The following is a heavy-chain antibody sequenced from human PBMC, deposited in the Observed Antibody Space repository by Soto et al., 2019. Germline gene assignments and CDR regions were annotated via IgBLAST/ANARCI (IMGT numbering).Heavy chain of an antibody. CDR2: IYPGDSDT. J-gene: IGHJ6*02. D-gene: IGHD3-9*01. CDR1: GYSFTSYW. Sequence: PEESLKISCKGSGYSFTSYWIGWVRQMPGKGLEWMGSIYPGDSDTRYSPSFQGQVTISADKSISTAYLQWSSLKASDTAMYYCARCFYDILTGYYRGAYGMDVWGQGTTVTVSS. CDR3: ARCFYDILTGYYRGAYGMDV. V-gene: IGHV5-51*01.